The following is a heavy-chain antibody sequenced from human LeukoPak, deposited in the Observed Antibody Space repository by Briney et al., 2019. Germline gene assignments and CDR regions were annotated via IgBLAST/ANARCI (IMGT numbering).Heavy chain of an antibody. V-gene: IGHV1-69*13. CDR2: IIPIFGTA. CDR1: GGTFSSYA. D-gene: IGHD1-26*01. J-gene: IGHJ5*02. CDR3: ASRRGCGSYYCWFDP. Sequence: GASVKVSCKASGGTFSSYAISWVRQAPGQGLEWMGGIIPIFGTANYAQKFQGRVTITADESTSTAYMELSSLRSEDTAVYYCASRRGCGSYYCWFDPWGQGTLVTVSS.